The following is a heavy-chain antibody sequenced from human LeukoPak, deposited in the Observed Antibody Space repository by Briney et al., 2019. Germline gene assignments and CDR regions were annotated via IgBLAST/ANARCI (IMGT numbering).Heavy chain of an antibody. D-gene: IGHD6-13*01. CDR2: ISDSGHST. J-gene: IGHJ1*01. CDR3: ARVSSSSWPEYFQH. CDR1: GFTFSSYA. V-gene: IGHV3-23*01. Sequence: PGGSLRLSCAASGFTFSSYAMSWVRQAPGKGLEWVSTISDSGHSTYYADSVKGRFTISRDDSKNTLYLQMTSLRAEDTAVYYCARVSSSSWPEYFQHWGQGTLVTVSS.